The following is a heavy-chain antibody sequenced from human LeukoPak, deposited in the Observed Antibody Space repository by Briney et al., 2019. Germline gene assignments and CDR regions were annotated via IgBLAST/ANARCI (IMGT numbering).Heavy chain of an antibody. CDR1: GFTFNDYY. Sequence: PGGSLRLSCAASGFTFNDYYMSWIRQAPGKGLEWLSYINIGGTNTHYADSVKGRFAISRDNAKKSLYLEMNNLRAEDTAVYYCATDGVGFDTWGQGVLVTVSS. J-gene: IGHJ5*02. CDR2: INIGGTNT. V-gene: IGHV3-11*01. CDR3: ATDGVGFDT.